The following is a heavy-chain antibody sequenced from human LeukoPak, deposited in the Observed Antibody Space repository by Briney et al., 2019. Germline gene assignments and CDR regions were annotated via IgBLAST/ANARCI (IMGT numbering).Heavy chain of an antibody. J-gene: IGHJ4*02. CDR3: ARRLELSGYDYTFDY. D-gene: IGHD3-22*01. CDR1: GGSISSGTYY. V-gene: IGHV4-39*01. CDR2: IYHSGSD. Sequence: SKTLSLTCTVSGGSISSGTYYWAWIRQPPGKGLEWIGDIYHSGSDYSNPSLKSRVTISVDTSKNQFSLELSSVTAADTAVYYCARRLELSGYDYTFDYWGQGTLVTVSS.